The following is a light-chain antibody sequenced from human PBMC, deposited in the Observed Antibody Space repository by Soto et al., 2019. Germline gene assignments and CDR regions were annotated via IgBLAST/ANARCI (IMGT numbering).Light chain of an antibody. CDR2: DVS. CDR3: GSYTSRSTYV. J-gene: IGLJ1*01. V-gene: IGLV2-14*01. CDR1: SSDVGGYNH. Sequence: QPVLTQPASVSGSPGQSITISCTGTSSDVGGYNHVAWYQQHPGEAPTLMIYDVSNRPSGVSNRFSGSKSGNTASLTISGLQAEDEADYYCGSYTSRSTYVLGTGTKVTAL.